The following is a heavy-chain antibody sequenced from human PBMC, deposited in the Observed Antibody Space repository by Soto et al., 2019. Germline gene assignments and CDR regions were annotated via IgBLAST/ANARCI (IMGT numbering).Heavy chain of an antibody. CDR2: IIPIFGTA. J-gene: IGHJ3*02. CDR1: GGTFSSYS. V-gene: IGHV1-69*13. Sequence: SVKVSCKASGGTFSSYSISWVLQAPGQGLEWMGGIIPIFGTANYAQKFQGRVTITADESTSTAYMELSSLRSEDTAVYYCARDYYDSSGYYYDDAFDIWGQGTMVTVSS. D-gene: IGHD3-22*01. CDR3: ARDYYDSSGYYYDDAFDI.